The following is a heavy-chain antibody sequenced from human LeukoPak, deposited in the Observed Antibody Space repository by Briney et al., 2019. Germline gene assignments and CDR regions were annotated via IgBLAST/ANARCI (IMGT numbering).Heavy chain of an antibody. V-gene: IGHV3-11*04. J-gene: IGHJ4*02. CDR3: ARNLPAADY. D-gene: IGHD2-2*01. CDR1: GFTFSNYY. CDR2: ISRSGNTI. Sequence: GGSLRLSCADSGFTFSNYYMNWIHQAPGKGLEWVSYISRSGNTIYCADSVKGRFTISRDNAKNSLYLQMNSLRAEDTAVYYCARNLPAADYWGQGTLVTVSS.